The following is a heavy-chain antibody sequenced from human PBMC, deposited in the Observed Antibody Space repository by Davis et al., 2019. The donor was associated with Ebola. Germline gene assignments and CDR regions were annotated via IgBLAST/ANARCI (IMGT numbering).Heavy chain of an antibody. D-gene: IGHD2-2*01. CDR1: GGSISSSSYY. J-gene: IGHJ3*02. V-gene: IGHV4-39*02. CDR2: IYYSGST. Sequence: SETLSLTCTVSGGSISSSSYYWGWIRQPPGKGLEWIGSIYYSGSTYYNPSLKSRVTISVDTSKNQFSLKLSSVTAADTAVYYCAKEDIVVSGYAFDIWGQGTMVTVSS. CDR3: AKEDIVVSGYAFDI.